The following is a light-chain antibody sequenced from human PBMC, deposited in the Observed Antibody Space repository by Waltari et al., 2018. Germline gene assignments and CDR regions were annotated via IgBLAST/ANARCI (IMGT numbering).Light chain of an antibody. CDR1: QSVSSS. CDR3: QQYSDWPLT. Sequence: EIVLTQSPATLSLSPGERATLPCRASQSVSSSLAWYQQNPGQAPRVLIYGSSSRATGIPDRFSGSGSGTDFTLTISSLEPEDFAAYYCQQYSDWPLTFGGGTKVEIK. J-gene: IGKJ4*01. V-gene: IGKV3-11*01. CDR2: GSS.